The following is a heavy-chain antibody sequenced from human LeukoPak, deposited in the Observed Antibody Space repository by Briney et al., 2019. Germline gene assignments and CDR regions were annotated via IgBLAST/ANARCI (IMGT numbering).Heavy chain of an antibody. CDR2: IYHSGST. D-gene: IGHD6-6*01. CDR3: AGSGFSSSFPLDY. CDR1: GYSISSGYY. Sequence: SETLSLTCAVSGYSISSGYYWGWIRQPPGKGLEWIGGIYHSGSTYYNPSLESRVTISVDTSKNQFSLKLSSVTAADTAVYYCAGSGFSSSFPLDYWGQGTLVTVSS. V-gene: IGHV4-38-2*01. J-gene: IGHJ4*02.